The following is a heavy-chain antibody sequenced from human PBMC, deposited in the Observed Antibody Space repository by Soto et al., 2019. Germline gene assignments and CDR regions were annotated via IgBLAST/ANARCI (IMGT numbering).Heavy chain of an antibody. J-gene: IGHJ6*03. CDR3: ARLLAYCSSTSCVYYYYYNMDV. Sequence: QVQLVQSGAEVKKPGASVKVSCKASGYTFTRYGISWVRHAPGQGLEWMGWISAYNGNTNYAQKLQGRVTMTTDTSTTTGYMERRSLRTDDTAVYFCARLLAYCSSTSCVYYYYYNMDVWGKGTTVTVAS. CDR1: GYTFTRYG. CDR2: ISAYNGNT. V-gene: IGHV1-18*01. D-gene: IGHD2-2*01.